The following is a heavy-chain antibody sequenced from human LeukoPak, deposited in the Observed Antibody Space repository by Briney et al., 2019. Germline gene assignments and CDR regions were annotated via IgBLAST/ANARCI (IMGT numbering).Heavy chain of an antibody. D-gene: IGHD6-19*01. Sequence: SETLSLTCSVSDGSISSSNFYWGWIRQPPGKGLEWIANIYYSGSTYYNPSLKSRVTISLDTSKNQFSLKLSSVTAADTAVYYCASYTSGWYNAFDIWGQGTMVIVSS. J-gene: IGHJ3*02. CDR1: DGSISSSNFY. V-gene: IGHV4-39*07. CDR3: ASYTSGWYNAFDI. CDR2: IYYSGST.